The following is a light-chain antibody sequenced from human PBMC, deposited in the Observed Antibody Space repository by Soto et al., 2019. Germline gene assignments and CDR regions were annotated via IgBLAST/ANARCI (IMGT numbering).Light chain of an antibody. CDR2: DAS. J-gene: IGKJ1*01. CDR3: QQYNSYSPVA. CDR1: QSISSW. V-gene: IGKV1-5*01. Sequence: DIQMTQSPSTLSASVGDRVTITCRASQSISSWLAWYQQKPGKAPKLLIYDASSLESGVPSRFIGSGSGTEFTLTISSLQADDFATYYCQQYNSYSPVAFGQGTKVEIK.